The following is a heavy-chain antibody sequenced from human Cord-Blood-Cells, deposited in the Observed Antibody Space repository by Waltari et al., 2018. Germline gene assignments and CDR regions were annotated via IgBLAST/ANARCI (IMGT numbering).Heavy chain of an antibody. J-gene: IGHJ4*02. CDR1: GFTFGDYA. V-gene: IGHV3-49*04. CDR3: TRHDSSGYYYFDY. D-gene: IGHD3-22*01. CDR2: IRSKAYGGTT. Sequence: EVQLVESGGGLVQPGRSLRLSCTASGFTFGDYAMSWVRQAPGKGLEWVGFIRSKAYGGTTEYAASGKGRFTISRDDSKSIAYLQMNSLKTEDTAVYYCTRHDSSGYYYFDYWGQGTLVTVSS.